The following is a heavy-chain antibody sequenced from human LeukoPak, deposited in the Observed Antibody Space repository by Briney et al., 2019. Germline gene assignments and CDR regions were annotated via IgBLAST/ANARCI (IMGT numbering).Heavy chain of an antibody. V-gene: IGHV2-70*11. D-gene: IGHD6-13*01. CDR3: ARGRWYVDY. CDR2: IDWDDDK. J-gene: IGHJ4*02. CDR1: GFSPSTSGMC. Sequence: ESGPTLVNPTQTLTLTCTFSGFSPSTSGMCVSWIRQPPGKALEWLARIDWDDDKYYSTSLKTRLTISKGTSKNQVVLTMTNMDPVGTATYYCARGRWYVDYWGQGTLVTVSS.